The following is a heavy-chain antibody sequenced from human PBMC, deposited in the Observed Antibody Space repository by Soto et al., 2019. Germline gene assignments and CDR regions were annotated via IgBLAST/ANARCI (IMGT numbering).Heavy chain of an antibody. Sequence: KTSDTLSLTFTASGGSVSTVSYDWSWIRQPPGKGLELIGKIFFTGSAHYNPSLRNRVTMSVDTSKDQFSLTLTSVTAADTAVYYCARDGHGMHXWGQVTTFTVS. CDR2: IFFTGSA. CDR1: GGSVSTVSYD. V-gene: IGHV4-61*01. CDR3: ARDGHGMHX. J-gene: IGHJ6*02.